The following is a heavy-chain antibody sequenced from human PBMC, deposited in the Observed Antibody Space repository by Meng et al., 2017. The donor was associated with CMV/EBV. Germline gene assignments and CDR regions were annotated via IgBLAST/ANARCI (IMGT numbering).Heavy chain of an antibody. D-gene: IGHD3-3*01. Sequence: GESLKISCAASGFTVSSNYMSWVRQAPGKGLEWVSVIYSGGSTYYADSVKGRFTISRDNSKNTLYLQMKSLRAEDTAVYYCARDSRHYDFWSGYYPYYYYGMDVWGQGTTVTVSS. CDR2: IYSGGST. CDR3: ARDSRHYDFWSGYYPYYYYGMDV. J-gene: IGHJ6*02. CDR1: GFTVSSNY. V-gene: IGHV3-66*02.